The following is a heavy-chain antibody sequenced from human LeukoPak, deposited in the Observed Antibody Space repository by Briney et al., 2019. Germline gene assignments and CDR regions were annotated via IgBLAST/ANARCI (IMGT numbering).Heavy chain of an antibody. V-gene: IGHV3-33*01. CDR3: ARDFRHIVGATDYMDV. D-gene: IGHD2-21*01. CDR2: IWNDGSNN. J-gene: IGHJ6*03. Sequence: GGSLRLSCAASGFMFSSYGMHWVRQAPGQGVGWVAVIWNDGSNNYYADSVKGRFTISRDYCKNTLYLQMNSLRAEDTAVYHCARDFRHIVGATDYMDVWGKGTTVTVSS. CDR1: GFMFSSYG.